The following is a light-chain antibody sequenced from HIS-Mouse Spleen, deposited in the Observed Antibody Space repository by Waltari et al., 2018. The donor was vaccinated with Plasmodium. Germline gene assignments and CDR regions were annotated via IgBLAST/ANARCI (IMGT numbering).Light chain of an antibody. CDR3: QQYNNWSFT. CDR2: AAS. J-gene: IGKJ3*01. V-gene: IGKV3-15*01. Sequence: EIQMTQSPATLSVSPGDRVTLTCRASQSVSSNLAWYQQKPRKAPSLLIYAASTRPNGIPARFSGSGSATEFILTISSMQSADFAVYYCQQYNNWSFTFGHGTKVDIK. CDR1: QSVSSN.